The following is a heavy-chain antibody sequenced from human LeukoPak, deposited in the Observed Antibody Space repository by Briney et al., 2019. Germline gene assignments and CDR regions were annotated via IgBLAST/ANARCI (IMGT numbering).Heavy chain of an antibody. D-gene: IGHD6-13*01. Sequence: PGGSLRLSCAVSGFTFSDYYMSWIRQAPGKGLEWVSYISSSGSTMYYADSVKGRFTISRDNAENSLYLQMNSLRAEDTAVYYCARARDSSSWFSSDYWGQGTLVTVSS. CDR1: GFTFSDYY. J-gene: IGHJ4*02. CDR2: ISSSGSTM. CDR3: ARARDSSSWFSSDY. V-gene: IGHV3-11*04.